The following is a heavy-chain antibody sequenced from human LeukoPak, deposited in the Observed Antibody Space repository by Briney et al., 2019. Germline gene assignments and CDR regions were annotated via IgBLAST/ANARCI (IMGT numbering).Heavy chain of an antibody. CDR1: GGTFSSYT. Sequence: ASVKVSCKASGGTFSSYTISWVRQAPGQGLEWRGRIIPILGIANYAQKLQGRVTITGDKYTSTVYMELSSLRSEDTAVYYCARDSHNWNDWSAFDIWGQGTMVTVSS. V-gene: IGHV1-69*04. CDR2: IIPILGIA. J-gene: IGHJ3*02. D-gene: IGHD1-20*01. CDR3: ARDSHNWNDWSAFDI.